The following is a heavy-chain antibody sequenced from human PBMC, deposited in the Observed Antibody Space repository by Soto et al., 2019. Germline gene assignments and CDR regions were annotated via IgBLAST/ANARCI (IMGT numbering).Heavy chain of an antibody. V-gene: IGHV3-30*04. J-gene: IGHJ4*02. CDR2: ISYDGTNK. CDR1: GFTVSTYA. D-gene: IGHD2-15*01. CDR3: AKDRGRYCSGGTCYLFDS. Sequence: GGSLKLSCVPSGFTVSTYAMHWVRQAPGKGLEWVAIISYDGTNKYYADSVKGRFTISRDNSKNTLYLQMNSLRVEDKALYYCAKDRGRYCSGGTCYLFDSLGQGALVTVSS.